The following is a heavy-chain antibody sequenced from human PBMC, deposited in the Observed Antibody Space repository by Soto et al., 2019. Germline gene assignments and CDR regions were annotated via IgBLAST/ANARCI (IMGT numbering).Heavy chain of an antibody. CDR1: GGSISRGGYY. J-gene: IGHJ4*02. Sequence: PSETLSLTCTVSGGSISRGGYYWSWIRQHPGKGLEWIGYIYYSGSTYYNPSLKSRVTISVDTSKNQFSLKLSSVTAADTAVYYCARVRYFDWSNIDYWGQGTLVTVSS. D-gene: IGHD3-9*01. V-gene: IGHV4-31*03. CDR2: IYYSGST. CDR3: ARVRYFDWSNIDY.